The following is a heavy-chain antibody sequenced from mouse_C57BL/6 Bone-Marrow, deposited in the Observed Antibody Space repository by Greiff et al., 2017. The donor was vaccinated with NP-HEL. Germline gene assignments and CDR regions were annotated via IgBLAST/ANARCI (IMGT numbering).Heavy chain of an antibody. D-gene: IGHD2-4*01. CDR2: INPYNGDT. CDR1: GYSFTGYF. Sequence: VQLQQSGPELVKPGDSVKISCKASGYSFTGYFMNWVMQSHGKSLEWIGRINPYNGDTFYNQKFKGKATLTVDKSSSTAHMELRSLTSEDSAVYYCARCGYYDYDGYYFDYWGQGTTLTVSS. V-gene: IGHV1-20*01. J-gene: IGHJ2*01. CDR3: ARCGYYDYDGYYFDY.